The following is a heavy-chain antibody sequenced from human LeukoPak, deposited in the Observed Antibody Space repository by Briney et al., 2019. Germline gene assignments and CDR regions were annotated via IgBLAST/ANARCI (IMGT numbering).Heavy chain of an antibody. J-gene: IGHJ4*02. D-gene: IGHD3-10*01. V-gene: IGHV1-2*06. CDR1: GYTFTDYY. CDR2: INPDSGGT. CDR3: ARETRWFGEYYFDY. Sequence: GASVKVSCKTSGYTFTDYYIHWVRQAPGQGLEWMGRINPDSGGTNYAQKFQGRVTMTRDTSISTAYMELRSLRSDDTAVYYCARETRWFGEYYFDYWGQGTLVTVSS.